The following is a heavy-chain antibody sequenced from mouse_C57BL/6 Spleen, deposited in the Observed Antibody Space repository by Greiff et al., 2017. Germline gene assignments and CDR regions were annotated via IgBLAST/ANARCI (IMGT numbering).Heavy chain of an antibody. CDR1: GFTIKNSY. CDR2: IDPANGNT. Sequence: VQLKQSVAELVRPGASVKLSCPASGFTIKNSYMPWVKQRPEQGLEWIGSIDPANGNTKYTPKFQGKATITADTSSNTAYLQLSSLTSEDTAIYYSARIMITTGAMGYWGQGTSVTVSS. D-gene: IGHD2-4*01. J-gene: IGHJ4*01. CDR3: ARIMITTGAMGY. V-gene: IGHV14-3*01.